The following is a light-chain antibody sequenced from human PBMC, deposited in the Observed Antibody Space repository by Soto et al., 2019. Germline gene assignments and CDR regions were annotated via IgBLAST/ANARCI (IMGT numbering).Light chain of an antibody. J-gene: IGKJ5*01. V-gene: IGKV3-11*01. Sequence: ENVLTQSPGTLSLSPGERATLYCLASRSVSSYLAWYQQKPGQAPRLLIYDASNRATGIPARFSGSGSGTDFALTISSLEPEDSAVYYCQQRSNWPSITFGQGTRLEIK. CDR1: RSVSSY. CDR3: QQRSNWPSIT. CDR2: DAS.